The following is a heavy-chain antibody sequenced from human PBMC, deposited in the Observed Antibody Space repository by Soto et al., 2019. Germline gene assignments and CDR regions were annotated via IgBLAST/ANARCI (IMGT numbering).Heavy chain of an antibody. CDR1: GCRFSHSV. CDR3: VKWHTSNFDSLPFTGFDF. V-gene: IGHV3-23*01. J-gene: IGHJ4*02. CDR2: MSGYGRT. D-gene: IGHD3-22*01. Sequence: GPLRLSGVGSGCRFSHSVMPWVRQAPGQGLERLSVMSGYGRTLYALSVTGRFTISIDNSKNTLYLQMRSLRDEDAAAYYCVKWHTSNFDSLPFTGFDFWGQGTQVIVSS.